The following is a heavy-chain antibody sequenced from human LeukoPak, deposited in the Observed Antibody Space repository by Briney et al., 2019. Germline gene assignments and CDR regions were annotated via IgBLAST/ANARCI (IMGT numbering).Heavy chain of an antibody. J-gene: IGHJ4*02. CDR1: GYTFTSYY. CDR3: ARARGYSDYELDY. CDR2: INPSGGTS. V-gene: IGHV1-46*01. Sequence: ASVKVSCKASGYTFTSYYMHWVRQAPGQGLEWMGIINPSGGTSRHAQRFQGRVTMTRDTSTSTVYMELSSLRSEDTAVYYCARARGYSDYELDYWGQGTLVTVSS. D-gene: IGHD5-12*01.